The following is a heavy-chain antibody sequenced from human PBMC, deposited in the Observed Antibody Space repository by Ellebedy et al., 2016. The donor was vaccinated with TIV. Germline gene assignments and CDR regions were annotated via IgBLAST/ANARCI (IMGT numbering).Heavy chain of an antibody. V-gene: IGHV3-53*01. Sequence: GESLKISCAASGFAVINNYVTWVRQAPGKGLEWVSVMYSGANTDFADSVKGRFTISRDNSKNTVYLQMNSLRAEDTAVYYCAREVYSSTWYDCWGQGTLVTVSA. J-gene: IGHJ5*01. CDR1: GFAVINNY. CDR3: AREVYSSTWYDC. D-gene: IGHD4-11*01. CDR2: MYSGANT.